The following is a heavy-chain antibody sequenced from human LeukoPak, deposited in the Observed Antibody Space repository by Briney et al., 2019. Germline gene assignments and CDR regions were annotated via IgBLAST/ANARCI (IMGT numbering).Heavy chain of an antibody. CDR3: ARGKRSTRIYYFDY. CDR1: GGSISSYY. J-gene: IGHJ4*02. CDR2: IYTSGST. D-gene: IGHD2-15*01. V-gene: IGHV4-4*07. Sequence: SETLSLTCTVSGGSISSYYWSWIRQPAGKGLEWIGRIYTSGSTNYNPSLKSRVTMSVDTSKNQFSLKLSSVTAADTAVYYCARGKRSTRIYYFDYWGQGPLVTVSS.